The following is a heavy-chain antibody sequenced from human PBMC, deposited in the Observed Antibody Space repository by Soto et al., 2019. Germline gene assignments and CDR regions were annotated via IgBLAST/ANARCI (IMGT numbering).Heavy chain of an antibody. D-gene: IGHD5-18*01. J-gene: IGHJ6*02. V-gene: IGHV1-69*01. CDR1: GGTFNSYA. CDR3: ARDRGLYVDTGMITDYYGIDV. Sequence: QVQLEQSGAEVKMPGSSVKVSCKASGGTFNSYAISWLRQDPGEGAEWMGGIILNFGTVNYAQKFQGRVTMTADESTSSAYMQRRSLRADDTALYYWARDRGLYVDTGMITDYYGIDVWGQGTAVTVSS. CDR2: IILNFGTV.